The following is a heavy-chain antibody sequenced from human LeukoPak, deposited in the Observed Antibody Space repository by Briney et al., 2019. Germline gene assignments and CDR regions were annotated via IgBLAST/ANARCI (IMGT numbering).Heavy chain of an antibody. CDR3: AKVGQQWLSEMKH. CDR1: GLTFSSYG. CDR2: IRYDGSNK. J-gene: IGHJ4*02. Sequence: PGGSLRLSCAASGLTFSSYGMHWVRQAPGKGLEWVAFIRYDGSNKYYADSVKGRFTISRDNSKNTLYLQMNSLRAEDTAVYYCAKVGQQWLSEMKHWGQGTLVTVSS. V-gene: IGHV3-30*02. D-gene: IGHD6-19*01.